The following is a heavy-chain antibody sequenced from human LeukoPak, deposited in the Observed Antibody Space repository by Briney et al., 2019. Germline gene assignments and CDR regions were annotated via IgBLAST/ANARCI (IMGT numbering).Heavy chain of an antibody. CDR1: GFTFSSYS. J-gene: IGHJ4*02. V-gene: IGHV3-21*01. D-gene: IGHD2-2*01. CDR3: ARVYCSSTSCYYEVFDY. CDR2: ISSSSSYI. Sequence: KPGGSLRLSCAASGFTFSSYSMNWVRQAPGKGLEWVSSISSSSSYIYYADSVKGRFTISRENAKNSLYLQMNSLRAEDTAVYYRARVYCSSTSCYYEVFDYWGQGTLVTVSS.